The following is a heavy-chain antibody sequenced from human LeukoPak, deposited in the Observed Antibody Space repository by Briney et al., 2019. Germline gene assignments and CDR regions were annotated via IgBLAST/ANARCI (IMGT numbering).Heavy chain of an antibody. D-gene: IGHD4-17*01. CDR3: ARQSVGPYGDYTSGFDY. V-gene: IGHV3-66*04. J-gene: IGHJ4*01. CDR1: GFTVSSNY. Sequence: PGGSLRLSCAASGFTVSSNYMSWVRQAPGKGLEWVSLIYSGGSTYYADSVKGRFTISRDNAKNSLYLQMNSLRVEDTAVYYCARQSVGPYGDYTSGFDYWGQGTLVTVSS. CDR2: IYSGGST.